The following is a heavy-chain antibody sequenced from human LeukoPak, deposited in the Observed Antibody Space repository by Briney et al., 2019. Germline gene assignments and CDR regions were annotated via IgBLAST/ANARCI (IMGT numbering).Heavy chain of an antibody. CDR1: GYSISSGYY. V-gene: IGHV4-38-2*02. J-gene: IGHJ3*02. CDR2: IYHSGST. Sequence: SETLSLTCTVSGYSISSGYYWGWIRQPPGKGLEWIGSIYHSGSTYYNPSLKSRVTISVDTSKNQFSLKLSSVTAADTAVYYCARVSAGADAFDIWGQGTMVTVSS. CDR3: ARVSAGADAFDI. D-gene: IGHD6-13*01.